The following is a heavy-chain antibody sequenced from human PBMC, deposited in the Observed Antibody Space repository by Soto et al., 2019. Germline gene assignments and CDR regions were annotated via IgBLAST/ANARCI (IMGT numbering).Heavy chain of an antibody. Sequence: QVQLQESGPGLVKPSQTLSLTCTVSGGSISSGGYYWSWIRQHPGKGLEWIGYIYYSGSTYYNPSLTSRITIPVDTSKNQFSLKLSSVTAADTAVYYCARFPVAGTSGPPVYWGQGTLVTVSS. CDR1: GGSISSGGYY. D-gene: IGHD6-19*01. CDR3: ARFPVAGTSGPPVY. V-gene: IGHV4-31*03. CDR2: IYYSGST. J-gene: IGHJ4*02.